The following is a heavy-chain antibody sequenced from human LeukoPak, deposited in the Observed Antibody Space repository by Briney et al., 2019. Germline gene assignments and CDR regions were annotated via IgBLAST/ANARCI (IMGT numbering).Heavy chain of an antibody. CDR1: GYTFTTYN. CDR2: MNPSTGNT. J-gene: IGHJ4*02. Sequence: ASVKVSCKASGYTFTTYNINWVRQATGQGLEWMGWMNPSTGNTGYAQRFQGRVTMTRNTSIGTAYMELSSLTSDDTAVYYCARGPALVRGVTTASGGDYWGQGVLVTVSS. V-gene: IGHV1-8*01. CDR3: ARGPALVRGVTTASGGDY. D-gene: IGHD3-10*01.